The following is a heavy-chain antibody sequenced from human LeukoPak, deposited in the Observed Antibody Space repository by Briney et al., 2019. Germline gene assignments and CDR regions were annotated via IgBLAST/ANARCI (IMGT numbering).Heavy chain of an antibody. CDR3: ARDTCEKIAYGAIDI. CDR2: INEDGGGK. CDR1: GFTFRSYW. D-gene: IGHD3-16*01. Sequence: GGSLRLSCAASGFTFRSYWMSWVRQAPGKGLEWVAHINEDGGGKEYVDSVKGRFTISRDNARNTLSLQMNSLRVEDTAVYYCARDTCEKIAYGAIDIWGQGKVVSVSS. J-gene: IGHJ3*02. V-gene: IGHV3-7*01.